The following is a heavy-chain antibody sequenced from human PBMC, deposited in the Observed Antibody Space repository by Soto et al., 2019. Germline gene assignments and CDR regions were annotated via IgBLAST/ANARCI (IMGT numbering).Heavy chain of an antibody. D-gene: IGHD2-2*01. V-gene: IGHV1-69*04. J-gene: IGHJ5*02. Sequence: SVKVCCKASGYTFTSYGIRWVRQAHKQGLEWMGRIIPILGIANYAQKFQGRVTITADKSTSTAYMELSSLRSEDTAVYYCARGGDIVVVPAAIRSNWFDPWGQGTLVTVSS. CDR1: GYTFTSYG. CDR3: ARGGDIVVVPAAIRSNWFDP. CDR2: IIPILGIA.